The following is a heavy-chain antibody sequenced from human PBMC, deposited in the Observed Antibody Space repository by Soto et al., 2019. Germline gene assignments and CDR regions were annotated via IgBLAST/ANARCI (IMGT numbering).Heavy chain of an antibody. Sequence: QVQLVQSGAEVKKPGSSVKVSCKASGGTFSSYAISWVRQAPGQGLEWMGGIIPIFGTANYAQKFQGRVTITADESTSTANMELSSLRSEDTAVYYCARLPAGYRRSSRPVFDYWGQGTLVTVSS. CDR3: ARLPAGYRRSSRPVFDY. D-gene: IGHD6-6*01. CDR2: IIPIFGTA. CDR1: GGTFSSYA. V-gene: IGHV1-69*01. J-gene: IGHJ4*02.